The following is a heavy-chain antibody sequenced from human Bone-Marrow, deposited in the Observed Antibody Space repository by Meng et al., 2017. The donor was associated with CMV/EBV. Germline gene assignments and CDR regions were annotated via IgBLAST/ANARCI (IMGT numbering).Heavy chain of an antibody. Sequence: GESLKISCAASGFTFSGHWMTWVRQAPGKGLEWVANIKEDGTDKKYLDSVKGRFTISRDNAKNSLSLQMNSLRAEDTAVYYCARLRCSGGGCQSAFDYWGQGTPVTVSS. V-gene: IGHV3-7*01. J-gene: IGHJ4*02. CDR3: ARLRCSGGGCQSAFDY. CDR2: IKEDGTDK. D-gene: IGHD2-15*01. CDR1: GFTFSGHW.